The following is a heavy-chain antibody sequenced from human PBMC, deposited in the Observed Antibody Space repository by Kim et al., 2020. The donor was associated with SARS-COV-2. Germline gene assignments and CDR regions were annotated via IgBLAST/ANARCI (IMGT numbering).Heavy chain of an antibody. CDR1: GISFSSYW. CDR3: VGGVGRRIAH. V-gene: IGHV3-7*05. J-gene: IGHJ4*02. D-gene: IGHD2-21*01. Sequence: GGSLRLSCTASGISFSSYWMNWIRQAPGKGLEWVTNIKQDGSGKNYVESAKGRFTVSRDNVQSSAYLQMDSLRVEDTAIYYCVGGVGRRIAHWGQGTRVTVSS. CDR2: IKQDGSGK.